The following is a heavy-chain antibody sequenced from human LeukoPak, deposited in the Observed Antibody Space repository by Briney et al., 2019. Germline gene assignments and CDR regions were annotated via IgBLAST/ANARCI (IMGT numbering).Heavy chain of an antibody. CDR2: ISGSGDNT. CDR1: GFTSSSYA. V-gene: IGHV3-23*01. Sequence: GGSLRLSCAASGFTSSSYAMSWVRQAPGKGLEWVSGISGSGDNTYYADSVKGRFTISRDNSKNTLYVQVNSLGTEDTAAYYCAKGSYYDSSGSFYFDYWGQGTLVTVSS. CDR3: AKGSYYDSSGSFYFDY. J-gene: IGHJ4*02. D-gene: IGHD3-22*01.